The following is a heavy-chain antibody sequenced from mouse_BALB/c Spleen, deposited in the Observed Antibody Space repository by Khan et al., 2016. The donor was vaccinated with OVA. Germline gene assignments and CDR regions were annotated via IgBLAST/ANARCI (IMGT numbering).Heavy chain of an antibody. CDR3: ARSFYYSYGYALDF. J-gene: IGHJ4*01. V-gene: IGHV3-2*02. Sequence: EVQLQESGPGLVKPSQSLSLTCTVTGYSITSDYAWNWIRQFPGNKLEWMGYISSTGSTSYNPSLKSRISITRDTSKNQFFLQLKSVTTEDTATSYCARSFYYSYGYALDFWGRGTSVTVSS. CDR1: GYSITSDYA. CDR2: ISSTGST. D-gene: IGHD2-12*01.